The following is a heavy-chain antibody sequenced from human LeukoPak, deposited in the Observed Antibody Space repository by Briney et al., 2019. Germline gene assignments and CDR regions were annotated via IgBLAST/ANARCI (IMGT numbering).Heavy chain of an antibody. CDR3: AKDNYDILTGYRSRIV. V-gene: IGHV3-23*01. CDR1: GFTFSSYA. Sequence: GGSLRLSCAASGFTFSSYAMSWARQAPGKGLEWVSAISGSGGSTYYADSVKGRFTISRDNSENTLYLQMNSLRAEDTAVYYCAKDNYDILTGYRSRIVWGQGTLVTVSS. D-gene: IGHD3-9*01. CDR2: ISGSGGST. J-gene: IGHJ4*02.